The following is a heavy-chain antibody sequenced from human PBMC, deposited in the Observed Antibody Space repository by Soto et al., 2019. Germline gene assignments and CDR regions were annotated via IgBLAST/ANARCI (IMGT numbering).Heavy chain of an antibody. J-gene: IGHJ4*02. CDR3: ARDQGDYYDSSGYYYFDS. D-gene: IGHD3-22*01. V-gene: IGHV4-30-4*01. CDR1: GGSISSGDYY. Sequence: SETLSLTCTVSGGSISSGDYYWSWIRQPPGKGLEWIGYIYYSGSTYYNPSLKSRVTISVDTSKNQFSLKLSSVTAADTAVYYCARDQGDYYDSSGYYYFDSWGQGTPVTVSS. CDR2: IYYSGST.